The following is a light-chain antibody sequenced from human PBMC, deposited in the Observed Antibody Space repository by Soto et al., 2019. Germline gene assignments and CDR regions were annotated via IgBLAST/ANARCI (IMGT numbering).Light chain of an antibody. CDR3: QSYDSSLSVV. V-gene: IGLV1-40*01. J-gene: IGLJ2*01. CDR2: GNS. CDR1: SSNIGAGYD. Sequence: QSVLTQPPSVSGAPGQRVTISCTGSSSNIGAGYDVHWYQQLPGTAPKLLIYGNSNRPSGVPDRFSGSKSGTSASLAITWLQAEDEADYSCQSYDSSLSVVFGGGTKLTVL.